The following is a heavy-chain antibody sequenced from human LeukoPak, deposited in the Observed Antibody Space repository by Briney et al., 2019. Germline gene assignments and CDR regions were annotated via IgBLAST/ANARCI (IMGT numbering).Heavy chain of an antibody. V-gene: IGHV3-48*03. CDR2: ISGSGSTI. J-gene: IGHJ4*02. CDR1: GFTFSNYE. D-gene: IGHD3-16*02. CDR3: ASVGYDFVWGSYRFTDY. Sequence: GGSLRLSCAASGFTFSNYEMNWVRQAPGKGLEWVSYISGSGSTIYYADSVKGRFTISRDNAKNSLYLQMNSLRAEDTAVYYCASVGYDFVWGSYRFTDYWGQGTLVTVSS.